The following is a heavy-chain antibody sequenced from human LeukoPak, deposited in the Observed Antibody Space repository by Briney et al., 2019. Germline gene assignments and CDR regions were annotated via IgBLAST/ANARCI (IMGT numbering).Heavy chain of an antibody. J-gene: IGHJ3*02. Sequence: GGSLRLSCAASGLTFSSYSMSWVRQAPGKGLEWVSTIRASGGSTYYADSVKGRFTISRDNSKNTLYLQMNSLRAEDTAVYYCARSVLGDAFDIWGQGTMVTVSS. CDR3: ARSVLGDAFDI. V-gene: IGHV3-23*01. CDR1: GLTFSSYS. D-gene: IGHD5/OR15-5a*01. CDR2: IRASGGST.